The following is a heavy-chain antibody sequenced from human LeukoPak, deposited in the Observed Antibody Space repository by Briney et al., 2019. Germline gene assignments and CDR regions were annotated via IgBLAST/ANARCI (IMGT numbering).Heavy chain of an antibody. Sequence: PGGSLRLSCAASGFTFDDYAMHWVRQAPGKGLEWVSGISWNSGSIGYADSVKGRFTISRDNAKNSLYLQMNSLRAEDTALYYCATYSYGYFNFDYWGLGTLVTVSS. CDR1: GFTFDDYA. V-gene: IGHV3-9*01. D-gene: IGHD5-18*01. CDR3: ATYSYGYFNFDY. CDR2: ISWNSGSI. J-gene: IGHJ4*02.